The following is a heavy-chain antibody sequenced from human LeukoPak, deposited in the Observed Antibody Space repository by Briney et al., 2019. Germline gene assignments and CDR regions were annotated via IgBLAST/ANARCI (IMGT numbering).Heavy chain of an antibody. CDR3: ARLIVGIAAAEGLVPNWFDP. J-gene: IGHJ5*02. CDR2: IYYSGST. CDR1: GGSISSYY. Sequence: SETLSLTCTVSGGSISSYYWSWIRQPPGKGLEWIGYIYYSGSTNYNPSLKSRVTISVDTSKNQFSLKLSSVTAADTAVYYCARLIVGIAAAEGLVPNWFDPWGQGTLVTVSS. V-gene: IGHV4-59*08. D-gene: IGHD6-13*01.